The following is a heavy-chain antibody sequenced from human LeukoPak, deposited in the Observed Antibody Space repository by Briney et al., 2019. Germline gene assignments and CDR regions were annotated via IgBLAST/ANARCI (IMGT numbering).Heavy chain of an antibody. V-gene: IGHV1-2*02. CDR2: INPNSGGT. J-gene: IGHJ4*02. Sequence: ASVKVSCKASGYTFTGYYMHWVRQAPGQGLEWVGWINPNSGGTNYAQKFQGRVTMTRDTSISTAYMELSRLRSDDTAVYYCARDRTRTGYSSGWYHDYWGQGTLVTVSS. D-gene: IGHD6-19*01. CDR1: GYTFTGYY. CDR3: ARDRTRTGYSSGWYHDY.